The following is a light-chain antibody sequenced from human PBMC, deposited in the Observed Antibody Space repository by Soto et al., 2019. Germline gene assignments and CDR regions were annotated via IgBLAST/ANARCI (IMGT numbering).Light chain of an antibody. CDR1: SSNIGAGYD. V-gene: IGLV1-40*01. Sequence: QSVLTQPPSVSGAPGQRLTISCTGSSSNIGAGYDVHWYQQFPGTAPKLLISGDINRPSGVPDRFSASKSGTSASLAITGLQAEDEADYYCQSYDSVMRASVFGGGTKVTVL. J-gene: IGLJ2*01. CDR3: QSYDSVMRASV. CDR2: GDI.